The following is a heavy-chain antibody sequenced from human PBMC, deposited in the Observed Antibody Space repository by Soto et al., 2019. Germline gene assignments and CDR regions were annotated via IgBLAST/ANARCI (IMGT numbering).Heavy chain of an antibody. J-gene: IGHJ6*03. V-gene: IGHV4-59*01. CDR3: ARVPEHYDFWSGDYYYYYMDV. Sequence: SETLSLTCTVSSDSISSYYWSWIRQPPGKGLEWIGYIYYSGSTNCNPSLKSRVTISVDTSKNQFSLKLSSVTAADTAVYYCARVPEHYDFWSGDYYYYYMDVWGKGTTVTVSS. D-gene: IGHD3-3*01. CDR2: IYYSGST. CDR1: SDSISSYY.